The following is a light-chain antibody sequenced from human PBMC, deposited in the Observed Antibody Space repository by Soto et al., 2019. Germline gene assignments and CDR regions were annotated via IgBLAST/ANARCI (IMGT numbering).Light chain of an antibody. Sequence: DFVMTQSPDSLAVSLGERATIKCRSSRSVLSTSNDRNYLAWFQQRPRQPPKLLISWASTRGSGVPERFSGSGSGTDFTLTISSRQAEDVAVYYCQQYYGYPLTFVGGTKVEIK. CDR2: WAS. V-gene: IGKV4-1*01. J-gene: IGKJ4*01. CDR3: QQYYGYPLT. CDR1: RSVLSTSNDRNY.